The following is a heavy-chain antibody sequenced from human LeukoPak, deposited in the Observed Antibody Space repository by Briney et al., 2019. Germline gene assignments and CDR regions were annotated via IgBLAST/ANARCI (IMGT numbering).Heavy chain of an antibody. D-gene: IGHD3-22*01. Sequence: SETLSLTCTVSSYSISSGYYWGWIRQPPGKGLEWIGSIYHSGSTYYNPSLKSRVTISVDRSKNQFSLKLSSVTAADTAVYYCARGTDYYDSSGYYLIPSFDYWGQGTLVTVSS. CDR3: ARGTDYYDSSGYYLIPSFDY. V-gene: IGHV4-38-2*02. CDR1: SYSISSGYY. CDR2: IYHSGST. J-gene: IGHJ4*02.